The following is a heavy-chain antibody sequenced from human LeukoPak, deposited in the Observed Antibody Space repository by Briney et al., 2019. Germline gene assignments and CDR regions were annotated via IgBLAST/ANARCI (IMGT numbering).Heavy chain of an antibody. CDR2: IIPIFGTA. CDR1: GGTFISYA. Sequence: SVKVSCKASGGTFISYAISWVRQAPGQGPEWMGGIIPIFGTANYAQKFQGRVTITADESTSTAYMELSSLRSEDTAVYYCARSDILTGYAFDIWGQGTMVTVSS. CDR3: ARSDILTGYAFDI. V-gene: IGHV1-69*01. D-gene: IGHD3-9*01. J-gene: IGHJ3*02.